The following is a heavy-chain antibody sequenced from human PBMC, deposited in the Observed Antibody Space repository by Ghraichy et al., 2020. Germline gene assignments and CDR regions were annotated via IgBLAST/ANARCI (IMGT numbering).Heavy chain of an antibody. CDR3: AKDGGFEVVVVPMLDY. CDR1: GFTFSSYG. Sequence: GGSLRLSCAASGFTFSSYGMHWVRQAPGKGLEWVAVISYDGSNKYYADSGKGRFTISRDNSKNTLYLQMNSLRAEDTAVYYCAKDGGFEVVVVPMLDYWGQGTLVTGSS. J-gene: IGHJ4*02. CDR2: ISYDGSNK. V-gene: IGHV3-30*18. D-gene: IGHD2-2*01.